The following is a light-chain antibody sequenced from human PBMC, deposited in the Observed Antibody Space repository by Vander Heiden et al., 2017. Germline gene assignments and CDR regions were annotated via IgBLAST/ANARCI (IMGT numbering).Light chain of an antibody. J-gene: IGKJ4*01. Sequence: VIWMTQSPSLLSASTGDRVTISCRMSQGIRSYLAWYQQKPGKAPELLIYAASTLQSGVPSRFSGSGSGTDSTLTISCLQSEDFATYHCQQYYSFPRLTFGGGTKVEIK. CDR3: QQYYSFPRLT. CDR1: QGIRSY. CDR2: AAS. V-gene: IGKV1D-8*01.